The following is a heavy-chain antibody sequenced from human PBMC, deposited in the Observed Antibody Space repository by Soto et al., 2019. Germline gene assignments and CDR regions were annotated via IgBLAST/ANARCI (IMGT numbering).Heavy chain of an antibody. V-gene: IGHV3-23*04. J-gene: IGHJ4*02. CDR3: AKWSYLDS. CDR2: TSGSDGKT. CDR1: GFSFASFA. Sequence: DVRLAESGGGLVQPGGSLRLSCTTSGFSFASFAMTWVRQAPGKGLEWVATSGSDGKTYYDDSVKGRFSISRDTSRHTLYRQMNRLTSDDTAIYFGAKWSYLDSWGQGNRVTVSS. D-gene: IGHD3-3*01.